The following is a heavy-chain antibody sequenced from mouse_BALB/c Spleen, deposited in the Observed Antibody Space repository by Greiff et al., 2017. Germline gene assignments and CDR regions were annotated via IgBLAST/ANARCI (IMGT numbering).Heavy chain of an antibody. CDR3: ARNYYGYDGAWFAY. CDR2: IWAGGST. Sequence: QVQLQQSGPGLVAPSQSLSITCTVSGFSLTSYGVHWVRQPPGKGLEWLGVIWAGGSTNYNSALMSRLSISKDNSKSQVFFKMNSLQANDTAIYYCARNYYGYDGAWFAYWGQGTLVTVSA. CDR1: GFSLTSYG. V-gene: IGHV2-9*02. J-gene: IGHJ3*01. D-gene: IGHD2-2*01.